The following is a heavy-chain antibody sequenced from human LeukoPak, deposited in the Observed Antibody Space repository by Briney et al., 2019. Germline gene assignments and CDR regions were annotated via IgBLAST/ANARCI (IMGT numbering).Heavy chain of an antibody. Sequence: PGGSLRLSCAASGFTFSSYSMNWVRQAPGKGLEWVSYISSSSSTIYYADSVKGRFTISRDNAKNSLYLQMNSLRAEDTAVYYCARGLGYFDWLSLFDYWGQGTLVTVSS. CDR2: ISSSSSTI. V-gene: IGHV3-48*01. J-gene: IGHJ4*02. CDR3: ARGLGYFDWLSLFDY. CDR1: GFTFSSYS. D-gene: IGHD3-9*01.